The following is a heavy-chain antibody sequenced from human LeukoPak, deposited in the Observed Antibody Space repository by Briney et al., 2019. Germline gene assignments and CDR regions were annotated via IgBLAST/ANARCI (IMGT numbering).Heavy chain of an antibody. CDR1: GYTFTSYG. J-gene: IGHJ4*02. CDR3: ARSLGGVLVPAAIPVLRSDY. Sequence: ASVKVSCKASGYTFTSYGITWVRQAPGQGLEWMGWTSAYNGITDYAQKLQNRVTMTTDTSTSTAYMELRSLRSDDTAIYCCARSLGGVLVPAAIPVLRSDYWGQGTLVTVSS. D-gene: IGHD2-2*01. V-gene: IGHV1-18*01. CDR2: TSAYNGIT.